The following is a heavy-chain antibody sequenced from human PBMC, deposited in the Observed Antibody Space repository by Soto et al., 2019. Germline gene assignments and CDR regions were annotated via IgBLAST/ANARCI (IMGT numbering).Heavy chain of an antibody. CDR3: ARDTQQDSNGYYLEWFDP. Sequence: GSSVKVSCKASEYTFTGYYIHWVRQAPGQGLEWVGWINPYSGSAKYAQNFQGRVTMTRDASMSTVYMELRSLTSDDTAVYYCARDTQQDSNGYYLEWFDPWGQGTLVTVSS. CDR2: INPYSGSA. J-gene: IGHJ5*02. D-gene: IGHD3-22*01. CDR1: EYTFTGYY. V-gene: IGHV1-2*02.